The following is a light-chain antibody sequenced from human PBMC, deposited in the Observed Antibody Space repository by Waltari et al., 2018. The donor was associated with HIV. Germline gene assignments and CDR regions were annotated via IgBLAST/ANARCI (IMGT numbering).Light chain of an antibody. CDR3: CSYAGNREI. CDR1: SSDVGRYNL. J-gene: IGLJ2*01. CDR2: EGS. V-gene: IGLV2-23*01. Sequence: QSALTQPAAVAGSRGQAITNSCTGTSSDVGRYNLVSWYQQHPGKAPKLMIYEGSKRPSGVSNRFSGSKSGNTASLTISGLQTEDEADYYCCSYAGNREIFGGGTKLPVL.